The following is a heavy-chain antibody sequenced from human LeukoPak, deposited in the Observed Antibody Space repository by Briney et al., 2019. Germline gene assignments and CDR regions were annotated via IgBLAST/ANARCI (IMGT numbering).Heavy chain of an antibody. Sequence: PSETLSLTCAVYGGSFSGYYWSRIRQPPGKGLEWIGEIYHSGSTNYSPSLKSRVTISVDTSKNQFSLKLSSVTAADTAVYYCARDAPTASHGDYSDWGQGTLVTVSS. CDR3: ARDAPTASHGDYSD. D-gene: IGHD4-17*01. V-gene: IGHV4-34*01. J-gene: IGHJ4*02. CDR1: GGSFSGYY. CDR2: IYHSGST.